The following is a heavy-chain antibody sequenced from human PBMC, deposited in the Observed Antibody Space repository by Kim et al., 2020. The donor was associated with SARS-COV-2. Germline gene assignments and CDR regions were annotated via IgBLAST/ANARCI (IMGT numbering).Heavy chain of an antibody. V-gene: IGHV4-34*01. Sequence: TNYTPSLKSRVTISVDTSKNQFSLKLSSVTAADTAVYYCAEGTGDDAFDIWGQGTMVTVSS. CDR2: T. D-gene: IGHD1-1*01. J-gene: IGHJ3*02. CDR3: AEGTGDDAFDI.